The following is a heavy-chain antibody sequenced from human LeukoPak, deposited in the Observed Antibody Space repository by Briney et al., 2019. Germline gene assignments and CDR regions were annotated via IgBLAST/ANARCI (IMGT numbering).Heavy chain of an antibody. CDR1: GFTFSSYS. CDR2: ISSSSSYI. Sequence: GGSLRLSCAASGFTFSSYSMNWVRQAPGKGLEWVSSISSSSSYIYYADSVKGRFTISRDNSKNTLYLQMNSLRAEDTAVYYCARGFSSGWYNWFDPWGQGTLVTVSS. D-gene: IGHD6-19*01. V-gene: IGHV3-21*01. J-gene: IGHJ5*02. CDR3: ARGFSSGWYNWFDP.